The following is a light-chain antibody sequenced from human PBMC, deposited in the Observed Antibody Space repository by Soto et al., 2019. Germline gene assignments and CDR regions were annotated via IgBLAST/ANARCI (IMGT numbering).Light chain of an antibody. V-gene: IGLV1-44*01. Sequence: QSVLTQPPSASGTPGQRVTISCSGSSSNIGRNAVNWYQQVPGTAPKRLIYSHDQRPSGVPDRFSGSKSGTSASLAISGLQSEDEANYYCIAWYDRLKGPVCGGGTKLTVL. CDR2: SHD. CDR3: IAWYDRLKGPV. CDR1: SSNIGRNA. J-gene: IGLJ3*02.